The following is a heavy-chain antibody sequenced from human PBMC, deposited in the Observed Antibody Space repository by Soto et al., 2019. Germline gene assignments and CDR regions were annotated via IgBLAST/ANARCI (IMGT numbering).Heavy chain of an antibody. CDR3: TTEMIGLGYDFWSGPHAFDI. CDR2: IKSKTDGGTT. D-gene: IGHD3-3*01. CDR1: GFTFSNAW. J-gene: IGHJ3*02. Sequence: GGSLRLSCAASGFTFSNAWMSWVRQAPGKGLEWVGRIKSKTDGGTTDYAAPVKGRFTISRDDSKNTLYLQMNSLKTEDTAVYYCTTEMIGLGYDFWSGPHAFDIWGQGTMVTVSS. V-gene: IGHV3-15*01.